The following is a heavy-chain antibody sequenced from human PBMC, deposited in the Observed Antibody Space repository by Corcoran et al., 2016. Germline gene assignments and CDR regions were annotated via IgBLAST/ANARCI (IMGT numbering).Heavy chain of an antibody. J-gene: IGHJ3*02. V-gene: IGHV5-51*01. CDR1: GYSFTSYW. CDR3: ARQKNDIVVVPAAPHDAFDI. Sequence: EVQLVQSGAEVKKPGESLKISCKGSGYSFTSYWIGWVRQMPGKGLEWMGIIYPGDSDTRYSPSFQGQVTIPADKSISTAYLQWSSLKASDTAMYYCARQKNDIVVVPAAPHDAFDIWGQGTMVTVSS. D-gene: IGHD2-2*01. CDR2: IYPGDSDT.